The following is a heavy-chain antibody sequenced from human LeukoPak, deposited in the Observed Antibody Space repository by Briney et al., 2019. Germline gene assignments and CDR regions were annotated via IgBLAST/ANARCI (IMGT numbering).Heavy chain of an antibody. CDR2: IYSGGST. CDR1: GFTVSSNY. J-gene: IGHJ4*02. Sequence: GGSLRLSCAASGFTVSSNYMSWVRQAPGKGLEWVSVIYSGGSTYYADSVKGRFTISRDNSKNTLYLQMNSLRAEDTAVYYCAREGNHDYGGPSCWGQGTLVTVSS. CDR3: AREGNHDYGGPSC. D-gene: IGHD4-23*01. V-gene: IGHV3-53*01.